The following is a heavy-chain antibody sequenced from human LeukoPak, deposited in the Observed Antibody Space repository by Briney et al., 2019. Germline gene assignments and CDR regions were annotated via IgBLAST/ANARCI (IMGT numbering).Heavy chain of an antibody. CDR3: ARENWRSKSIDFDS. CDR1: GGSFSGYY. CDR2: INHSGGT. Sequence: PSETLSLTCAVYGGSFSGYYWSWIRQPPGKGLEWIGEINHSGGTNYNPSLKSRVTISVDTSKNQFSLRLSSVTAADTAAYFCARENWRSKSIDFDSWGQGTLVTVSS. J-gene: IGHJ4*02. V-gene: IGHV4-34*01. D-gene: IGHD6-6*01.